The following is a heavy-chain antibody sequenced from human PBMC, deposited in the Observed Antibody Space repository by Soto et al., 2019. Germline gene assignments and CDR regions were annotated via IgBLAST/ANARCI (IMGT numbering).Heavy chain of an antibody. CDR3: ARSPSGYSSTFDY. J-gene: IGHJ4*02. CDR1: GGSISSYY. V-gene: IGHV4-59*01. D-gene: IGHD5-18*01. Sequence: SETLSLTCTVSGGSISSYYWSWIRQPPGKGLEWIGYIYYTGTTNYNPSLKSRVTTSVDTSKNQFSLKLSSVTAADTAVYYCARSPSGYSSTFDYWGQGILVTVSS. CDR2: IYYTGTT.